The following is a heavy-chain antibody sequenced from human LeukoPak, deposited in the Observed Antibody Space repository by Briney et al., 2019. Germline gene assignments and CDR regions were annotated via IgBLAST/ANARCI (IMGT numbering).Heavy chain of an antibody. J-gene: IGHJ4*02. CDR3: ARGFRHTAMFLDY. CDR2: ISGGGSPI. D-gene: IGHD5-18*01. CDR1: GFTFSSFE. Sequence: PGGSLRLSCAASGFTFSSFEMNWVRQAPGGGLGGVSCISGGGSPIYYADSVKGRFTISRDNAKNSLYLEMNSLRAEDTAVYYCARGFRHTAMFLDYWGQGTPVTVSS. V-gene: IGHV3-48*03.